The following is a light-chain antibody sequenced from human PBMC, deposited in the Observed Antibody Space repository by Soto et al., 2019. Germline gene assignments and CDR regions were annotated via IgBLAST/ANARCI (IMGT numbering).Light chain of an antibody. CDR2: DAS. Sequence: DIQLTQSPSSLSVSVGDSVTITCRASETINTWLAWYQKKPGKDPKILIYDASKLERGVPSRFSGSGSGTHFNLTISSLQTEDFATYYCQQLHGYPITFGQGTRLEIK. CDR1: ETINTW. J-gene: IGKJ5*01. V-gene: IGKV1-5*01. CDR3: QQLHGYPIT.